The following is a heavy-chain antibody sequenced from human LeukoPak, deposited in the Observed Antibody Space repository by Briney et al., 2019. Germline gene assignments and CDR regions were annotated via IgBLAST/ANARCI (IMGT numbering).Heavy chain of an antibody. D-gene: IGHD3-22*01. CDR1: GGSISSFY. J-gene: IGHJ5*02. Sequence: SETLSLTCTVSGGSISSFYWSWIRQPPGKGLEWIGYIYYSGSTNYNPSLKSRVTISEGTSKNQFSLKLSSATAADTAVYYCARHTYYYDSGGPAPNWFDPWGQGILVTVSS. CDR2: IYYSGST. CDR3: ARHTYYYDSGGPAPNWFDP. V-gene: IGHV4-59*08.